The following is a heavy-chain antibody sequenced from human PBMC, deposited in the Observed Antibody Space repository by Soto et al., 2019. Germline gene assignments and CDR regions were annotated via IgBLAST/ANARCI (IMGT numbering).Heavy chain of an antibody. CDR3: ARTTREYSSSSWWFDP. V-gene: IGHV5-51*01. CDR2: IYPGDSDT. D-gene: IGHD6-6*01. Sequence: PGESLKISCKGSGYSFTSYWIGWVRQMPGKGLEWMGIIYPGDSDTRYSPSFQGQVTISADKSISTAYLQWSSLKASDTAMYYCARTTREYSSSSWWFDPWGQGTLVTVSS. CDR1: GYSFTSYW. J-gene: IGHJ5*02.